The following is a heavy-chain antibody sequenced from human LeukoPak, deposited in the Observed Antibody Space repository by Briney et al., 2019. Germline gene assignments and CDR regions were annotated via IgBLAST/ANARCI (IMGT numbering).Heavy chain of an antibody. D-gene: IGHD6-13*01. J-gene: IGHJ4*02. CDR1: GDSVSSNDVS. CDR2: TYYRSKWHN. V-gene: IGHV6-1*01. CDR3: AYSAGPGHQFDY. Sequence: SQTLSVTCDISGDSVSSNDVSWNWIRQSPLRGLEWLGRTYYRSKWHNDYAVSMTSRMTISQDTSKNQFSLHLTSVTPEDTAVYYCAYSAGPGHQFDYWGQGTLVTVSS.